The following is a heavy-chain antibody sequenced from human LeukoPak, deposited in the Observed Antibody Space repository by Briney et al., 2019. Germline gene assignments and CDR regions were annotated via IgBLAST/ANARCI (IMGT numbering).Heavy chain of an antibody. Sequence: KPSETLSLTCTVSGISITTYYWSWIRQPPGKGLEWIGLIHYSGSTTYNPSLKSRVTISIDTSKNQFSLHLSSVTGADTAVYYCAREVVNTYGYEYWGQGSLVTVSS. CDR3: AREVVNTYGYEY. CDR2: IHYSGST. D-gene: IGHD5-18*01. J-gene: IGHJ4*02. CDR1: GISITTYY. V-gene: IGHV4-59*01.